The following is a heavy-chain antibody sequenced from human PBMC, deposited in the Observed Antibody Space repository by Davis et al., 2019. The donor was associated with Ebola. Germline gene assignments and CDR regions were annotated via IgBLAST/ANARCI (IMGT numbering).Heavy chain of an antibody. CDR3: AKDFRFLEWLFQFDY. J-gene: IGHJ4*02. CDR1: GFTFSSYG. V-gene: IGHV3-30*18. D-gene: IGHD3-3*01. Sequence: GESLKISCAASGFTFSSYGMHWVRQAPGKGLEWVAVISYDGSNKYYADSVKGRFTISRDNSKNTLYLQMNSLRAEDTAVYYCAKDFRFLEWLFQFDYWGQGTLVTVSS. CDR2: ISYDGSNK.